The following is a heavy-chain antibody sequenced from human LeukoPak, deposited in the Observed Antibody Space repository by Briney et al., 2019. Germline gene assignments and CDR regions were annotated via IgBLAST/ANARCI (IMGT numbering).Heavy chain of an antibody. CDR2: IKQDGSEK. D-gene: IGHD3-22*01. CDR1: GLTSNNYA. J-gene: IGHJ3*02. Sequence: GGSLRLSCAASGLTSNNYAMSWVRQAPGKGLEWVANIKQDGSEKYYVDSVKGRFTISRDNAKNSLYLQMNSLRAEDTAVYYCARAYYYDSSGYYYVAAFDIWGQGTMVTVSS. CDR3: ARAYYYDSSGYYYVAAFDI. V-gene: IGHV3-7*01.